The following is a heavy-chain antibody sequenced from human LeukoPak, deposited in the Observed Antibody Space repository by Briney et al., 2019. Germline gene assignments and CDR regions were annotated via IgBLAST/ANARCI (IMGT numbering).Heavy chain of an antibody. D-gene: IGHD2-15*01. Sequence: GGSLRLSCAASGFTFSSYWMSWVRQAPGKGLERVANIKQDGSDKYYVDSVKGRFTISRDNAKNLLYLQMNSLRAEDTAVYYCARSLGYCSAGSCFPFDYWGQGALVTVSS. CDR3: ARSLGYCSAGSCFPFDY. V-gene: IGHV3-7*02. J-gene: IGHJ4*02. CDR2: IKQDGSDK. CDR1: GFTFSSYW.